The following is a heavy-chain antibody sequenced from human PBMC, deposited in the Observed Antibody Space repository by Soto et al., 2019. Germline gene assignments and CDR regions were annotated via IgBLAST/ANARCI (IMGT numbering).Heavy chain of an antibody. Sequence: SGPTLVNPTQTLTLTCTFSGFSLSTIGVGVGWIRQPPGKALEWLALIHYNDDKRYSQSLKSRLTITWDTSKNQVILTMINMDTVDTATYYCAHRRLLEPPYTFDIWGQGTMVTVSS. D-gene: IGHD3-3*01. V-gene: IGHV2-5*01. J-gene: IGHJ3*02. CDR1: GFSLSTIGVG. CDR3: AHRRLLEPPYTFDI. CDR2: IHYNDDK.